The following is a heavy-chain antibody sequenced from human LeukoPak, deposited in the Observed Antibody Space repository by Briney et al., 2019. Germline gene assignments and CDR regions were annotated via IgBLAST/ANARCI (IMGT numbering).Heavy chain of an antibody. CDR1: GFTFGIYA. V-gene: IGHV3-30-3*01. Sequence: GGSLRLSCAASGFTFGIYAMHWVRQAPGKGLVWVSIISYDGSDKYYADSMKGRFTVSRDNSKNTLYLQLNSLRFDDTALYYCARDAATTVAPYGLDVWGQGTTVTVSS. CDR3: ARDAATTVAPYGLDV. J-gene: IGHJ6*02. CDR2: ISYDGSDK. D-gene: IGHD4-23*01.